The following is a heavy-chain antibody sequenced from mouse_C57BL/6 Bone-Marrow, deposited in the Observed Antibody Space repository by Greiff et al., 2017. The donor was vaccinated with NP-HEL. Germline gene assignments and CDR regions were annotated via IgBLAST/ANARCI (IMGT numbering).Heavy chain of an antibody. CDR2: ISDGGSYT. CDR1: GFTFSSYA. V-gene: IGHV5-4*03. J-gene: IGHJ3*01. D-gene: IGHD1-1*01. CDR3: ARPYYYYGVAY. Sequence: EVKLMESGGGLVKPGGSLKLSCAASGFTFSSYAMSWVRQTPEKRLEWVATISDGGSYTYYPDNVKGRFTISRDNAKNNLYLQMSHLKSEDTAMYYCARPYYYYGVAYWGQGTLVTVSA.